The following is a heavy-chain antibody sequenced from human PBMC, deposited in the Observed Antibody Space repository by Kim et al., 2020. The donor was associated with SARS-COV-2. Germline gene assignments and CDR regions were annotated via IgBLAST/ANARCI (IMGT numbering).Heavy chain of an antibody. D-gene: IGHD4-4*01. CDR2: VSGSGSST. V-gene: IGHV3-23*01. CDR3: AKAAGDGYSPDY. Sequence: GGSLRLSCAAPGFTFSSYAMSWVRQAPGKGLEWVSVVSGSGSSTYYADSVKGRFTISRDNSKNTLFLQMNSLRVEDTAVYYCAKAAGDGYSPDYWGQGTLVTVSS. CDR1: GFTFSSYA. J-gene: IGHJ4*02.